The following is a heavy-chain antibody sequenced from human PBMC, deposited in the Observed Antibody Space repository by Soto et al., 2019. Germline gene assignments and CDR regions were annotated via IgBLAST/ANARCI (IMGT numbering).Heavy chain of an antibody. V-gene: IGHV4-38-2*01. D-gene: IGHD4-17*01. CDR3: ARASLDYGGNSVDWVDP. CDR1: GYSISSGYY. Sequence: PSETLSLTCAVSGYSISSGYYWGWIRQPPGKGLEWIGSIYHSGSTYYNPSLKSRVTISVDTSKNQFSLKLSSVTAADTAVYYCARASLDYGGNSVDWVDPWGQGTLVTVS. J-gene: IGHJ5*02. CDR2: IYHSGST.